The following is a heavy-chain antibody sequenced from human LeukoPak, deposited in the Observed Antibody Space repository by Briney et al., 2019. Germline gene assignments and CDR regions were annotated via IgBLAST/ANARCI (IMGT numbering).Heavy chain of an antibody. CDR3: ARKTGSAVGSTDFDY. Sequence: GGSLRLSCAASGFTFSSYAMHWVRQAPGKGLEWVAVISYDGSNKYYADSVKGRFTISRDNSKNTLYLQMNSLRAEDTAVYYCARKTGSAVGSTDFDYWGQGTLVTVSS. CDR1: GFTFSSYA. J-gene: IGHJ4*02. D-gene: IGHD4-17*01. CDR2: ISYDGSNK. V-gene: IGHV3-30*04.